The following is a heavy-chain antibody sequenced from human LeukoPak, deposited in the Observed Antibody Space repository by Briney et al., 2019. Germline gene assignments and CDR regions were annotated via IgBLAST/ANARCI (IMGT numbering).Heavy chain of an antibody. CDR1: GYSISSAYF. CDR2: VYHSGST. CDR3: ARATMLRDFDY. V-gene: IGHV4-38-2*02. J-gene: IGHJ4*02. D-gene: IGHD3-10*01. Sequence: SETLSLTCTVSGYSISSAYFWGWIRQPPGKGLEWIGSVYHSGSTYYNPSLKSRVTISVDTSKNQFSLKLSSVTAADTAVYYCARATMLRDFDYWGQGTLVTVSS.